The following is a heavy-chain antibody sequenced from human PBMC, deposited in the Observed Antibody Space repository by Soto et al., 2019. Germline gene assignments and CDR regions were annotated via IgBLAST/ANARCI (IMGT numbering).Heavy chain of an antibody. J-gene: IGHJ6*02. CDR2: IIPIFGTA. CDR3: ARYGSGSYYKPTYYYYGMDV. Sequence: ASVKVSCKASGGTFSSYAISWVRQAPGQGLEWMGGIIPIFGTANYAQKFQGRVTITADKSTSTAYMELSSLRSEDTAVYYCARYGSGSYYKPTYYYYGMDVWGQGTTVTVSS. D-gene: IGHD3-10*01. V-gene: IGHV1-69*06. CDR1: GGTFSSYA.